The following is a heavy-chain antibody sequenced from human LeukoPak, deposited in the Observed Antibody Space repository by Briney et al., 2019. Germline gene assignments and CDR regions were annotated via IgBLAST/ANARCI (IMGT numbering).Heavy chain of an antibody. D-gene: IGHD3-10*01. Sequence: PGGSLRLSCEASGFTFSAYAMTCVRQAPGKGLEWVSAISGSGGSTFYADSVKGRFTISRDNSKNSLYVQMNSLRPEDTAVYYCARGTNYYGSAWGQGTLVTVSS. J-gene: IGHJ4*02. CDR2: ISGSGGST. V-gene: IGHV3-23*01. CDR1: GFTFSAYA. CDR3: ARGTNYYGSA.